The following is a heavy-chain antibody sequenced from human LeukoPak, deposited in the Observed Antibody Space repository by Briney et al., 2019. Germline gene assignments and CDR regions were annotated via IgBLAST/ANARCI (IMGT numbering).Heavy chain of an antibody. CDR1: GFTFSSYW. J-gene: IGHJ6*02. Sequence: GGSLRLSCAASGFTFSSYWMHWVRQAPGQGLVWVSRINSDGSSTSYADSVKGRFTISRDNAKNTLYLQMNSLRAEDTAVYYCARDRKTAGYYYGMDVWGQGTTVTVSS. CDR3: ARDRKTAGYYYGMDV. V-gene: IGHV3-74*01. CDR2: INSDGSST. D-gene: IGHD1-1*01.